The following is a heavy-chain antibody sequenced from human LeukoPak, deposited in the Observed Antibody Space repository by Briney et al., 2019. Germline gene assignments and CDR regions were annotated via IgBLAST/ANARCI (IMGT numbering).Heavy chain of an antibody. CDR3: ARAKWELQGVVEQFSLVPKPPDY. Sequence: PGGSLRLSCAASGFTFSSYAMHWVRQAPGKGLEWVAVISYDGSNKYYADSVKGRFTISRDNSKNTLYLQMNSLRAEDTAVYYCARAKWELQGVVEQFSLVPKPPDYWGQGTLVTVSS. D-gene: IGHD1-26*01. CDR1: GFTFSSYA. V-gene: IGHV3-30*04. J-gene: IGHJ4*02. CDR2: ISYDGSNK.